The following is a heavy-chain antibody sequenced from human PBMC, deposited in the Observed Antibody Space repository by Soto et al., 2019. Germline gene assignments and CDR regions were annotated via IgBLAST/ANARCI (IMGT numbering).Heavy chain of an antibody. CDR1: GFTFSSYG. CDR2: ISYDGSNK. V-gene: IGHV3-30*18. J-gene: IGHJ4*02. D-gene: IGHD6-6*01. CDR3: AKDLLEYSSSSECYFDY. Sequence: ESGGGVVQPGRSLRLSCAASGFTFSSYGMHWVRQAPGKGLEWVAVISYDGSNKYYADSVKGRFTISRDNSKNTLYLQMNSLRAEDTAVYYCAKDLLEYSSSSECYFDYWGQGTLVTVSS.